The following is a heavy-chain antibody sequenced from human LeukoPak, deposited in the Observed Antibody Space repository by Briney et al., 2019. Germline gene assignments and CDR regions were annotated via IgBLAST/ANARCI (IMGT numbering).Heavy chain of an antibody. J-gene: IGHJ5*02. CDR2: INPNSGGT. Sequence: EASVKVSCKASGYTFTGYYMHWVRQAPGQGLEWMGWINPNSGGTNYAQKFQGRVTMTRDTSISTAYMELSRLRSDDTAVYYCARSCGGDCYFGYNWFDPWGQGTLVTVPS. D-gene: IGHD2-21*01. CDR1: GYTFTGYY. V-gene: IGHV1-2*02. CDR3: ARSCGGDCYFGYNWFDP.